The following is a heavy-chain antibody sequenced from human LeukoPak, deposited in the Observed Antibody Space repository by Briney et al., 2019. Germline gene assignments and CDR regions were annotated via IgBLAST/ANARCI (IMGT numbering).Heavy chain of an antibody. CDR1: GFTFSSYA. V-gene: IGHV3-64*01. CDR3: ARTDRRDVFDI. Sequence: GGSLRLSCAASGFTFSSYAMHWVRQAPGKGLEYVSAISSNGGSTYYANSVKGRFTISRDNSKNTLYLQMGSLRAEDMAVYYCARTDRRDVFDIWGQGTMVTVSS. CDR2: ISSNGGST. J-gene: IGHJ3*02.